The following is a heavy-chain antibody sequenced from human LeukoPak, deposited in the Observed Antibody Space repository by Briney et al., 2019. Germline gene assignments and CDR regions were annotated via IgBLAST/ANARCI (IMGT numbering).Heavy chain of an antibody. Sequence: ASVKVSCKASGYTFTSYDINWVRQATGQGREWMGWMNPNSGNTGYAQKFQGRVTMTRNTSISTAYMELSSLRSEDTAVYYCARGSLRFLEWLPQYYYGMDVWGQGTTVTVSS. CDR3: ARGSLRFLEWLPQYYYGMDV. J-gene: IGHJ6*02. D-gene: IGHD3-3*01. CDR2: MNPNSGNT. CDR1: GYTFTSYD. V-gene: IGHV1-8*01.